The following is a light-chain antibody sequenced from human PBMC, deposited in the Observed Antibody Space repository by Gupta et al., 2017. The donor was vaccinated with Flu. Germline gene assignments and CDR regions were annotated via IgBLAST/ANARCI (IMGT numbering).Light chain of an antibody. J-gene: IGKJ2*01. V-gene: IGKV1-5*03. CDR3: QQENSYSYT. Sequence: DIQMTQSPSTLSASVGDRVTITCRASQSIDSYLAWYQQKPGKAPNLLIYRASTVQSGVPSRFSGSGSGTEFTLTISSRQPDDFATYYCQQENSYSYTFGQGTKVEIK. CDR2: RAS. CDR1: QSIDSY.